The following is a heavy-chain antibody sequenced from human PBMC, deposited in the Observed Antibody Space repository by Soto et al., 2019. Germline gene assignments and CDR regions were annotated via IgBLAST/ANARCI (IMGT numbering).Heavy chain of an antibody. CDR3: ARAPKVSGSAQTRPDF. CDR1: SGSLSGYY. CDR2: ISPSGTT. Sequence: PSETLSLTCSLYSGSLSGYYWSWIRQPPGKGLVWIGEISPSGTTNYSPSLKSRVSISVDTSKNQFSLNLTSLTAADTAVYYCARAPKVSGSAQTRPDFWGQGSLVTVSS. D-gene: IGHD6-6*01. J-gene: IGHJ4*02. V-gene: IGHV4-34*01.